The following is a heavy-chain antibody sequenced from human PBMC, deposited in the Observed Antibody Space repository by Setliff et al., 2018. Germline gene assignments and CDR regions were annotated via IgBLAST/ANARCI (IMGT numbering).Heavy chain of an antibody. CDR3: ARDSPEMVAPPAAHCFDS. V-gene: IGHV1-18*01. D-gene: IGHD2-15*01. CDR1: GFRFTNFG. CDR2: ISPYSGNT. Sequence: ASVKVSCKTSGFRFTNFGFSWVRQAPGQGLEWLGSISPYSGNTNYPQWLQGRVTMTTDTSATTVYMELKSLRSDDTAVYYCARDSPEMVAPPAAHCFDSWGQGTLVTVSS. J-gene: IGHJ5*01.